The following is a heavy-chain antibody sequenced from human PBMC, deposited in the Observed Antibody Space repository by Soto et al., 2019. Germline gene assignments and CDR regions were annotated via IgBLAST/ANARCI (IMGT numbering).Heavy chain of an antibody. CDR1: GYTFTSYG. Sequence: VASVKVSCKASGYTFTSYGISWVRQAPEQGLEWMGWISAYNGNTNYAQKLQGRVTMTTDTSTSTAYMELRSLRSDDTAVYYCARIGYCSGGSCHSGAFDIWGQGTMVTVSS. D-gene: IGHD2-15*01. V-gene: IGHV1-18*01. J-gene: IGHJ3*02. CDR2: ISAYNGNT. CDR3: ARIGYCSGGSCHSGAFDI.